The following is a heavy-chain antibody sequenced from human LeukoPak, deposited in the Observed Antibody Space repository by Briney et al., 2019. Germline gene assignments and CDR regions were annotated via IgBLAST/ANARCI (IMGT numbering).Heavy chain of an antibody. J-gene: IGHJ4*01. D-gene: IGHD2/OR15-2a*01. CDR2: ISGSGGVT. CDR1: GGSISGFY. V-gene: IGHV3-23*01. CDR3: ARENIFDF. Sequence: ETLSLTCSVSGGSISGFYWSWVRQAPGKGLEWVSVISGSGGVTYHADSVKGRFTISRDNSRNTVYLQMNSLRVADTALYFCARENIFDFWGQGTLVTVSS.